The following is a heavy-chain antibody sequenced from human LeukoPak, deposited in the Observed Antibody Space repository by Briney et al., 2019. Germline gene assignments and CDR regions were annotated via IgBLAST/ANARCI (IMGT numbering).Heavy chain of an antibody. CDR3: ARDPAGYCSSTSCFGYFDY. J-gene: IGHJ4*03. CDR2: IKQDGSEK. Sequence: GGSLRLSCAASGFTFSSYWMSWVRQAPGKGLEWVANIKQDGSEKYYVDSVEGRFTISRDNAKNSLYLQMNSLRAEDTAVYYCARDPAGYCSSTSCFGYFDYWGQGTLVTVSS. D-gene: IGHD2-2*01. V-gene: IGHV3-7*03. CDR1: GFTFSSYW.